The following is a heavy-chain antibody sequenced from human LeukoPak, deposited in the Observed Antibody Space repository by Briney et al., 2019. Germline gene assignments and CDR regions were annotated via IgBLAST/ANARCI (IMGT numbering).Heavy chain of an antibody. J-gene: IGHJ4*02. V-gene: IGHV3-23*01. Sequence: PGGSLRLSCAASGFTFSSHAMAWVRQAPGKGLEWVSAIGGSSGSTYYADSVKGRFTISRDNSKNTVYLQMNYLRADDTAVYYCAKEGMLGGNYFDYWGQGTLVTVSS. CDR3: AKEGMLGGNYFDY. D-gene: IGHD2-8*01. CDR1: GFTFSSHA. CDR2: IGGSSGST.